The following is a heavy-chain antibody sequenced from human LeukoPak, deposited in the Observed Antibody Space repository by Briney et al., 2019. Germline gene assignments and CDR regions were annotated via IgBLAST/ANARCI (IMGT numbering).Heavy chain of an antibody. V-gene: IGHV1-69*13. CDR1: GGTFSSYA. J-gene: IGHJ4*02. Sequence: SVKVPCKASGGTFSSYAISWVRQAPGQGLEWLGGIIPIFGTANYAQKFQGRVTITADESTSTAYMELSSLRSEDTAVYYCARVAYYYDRQFDYWGQGTLVTVSS. D-gene: IGHD3-22*01. CDR2: IIPIFGTA. CDR3: ARVAYYYDRQFDY.